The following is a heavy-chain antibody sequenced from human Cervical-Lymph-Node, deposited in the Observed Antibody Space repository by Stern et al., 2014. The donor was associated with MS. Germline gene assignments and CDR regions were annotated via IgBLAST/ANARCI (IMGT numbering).Heavy chain of an antibody. J-gene: IGHJ4*02. CDR3: ARDSSDGFDS. CDR2: IRAYDGNT. Sequence: QMVESGAEVKQPGASVKVSCKASGNNFNYGISWMRQAPRQGLEWMGWIRAYDGNTKTLQTLHDRITMTTDSSTTTAYLELRSLRDDDTAVYYCARDSSDGFDSWGQGTLVIVS. CDR1: GNNFNYG. D-gene: IGHD2-15*01. V-gene: IGHV1-18*01.